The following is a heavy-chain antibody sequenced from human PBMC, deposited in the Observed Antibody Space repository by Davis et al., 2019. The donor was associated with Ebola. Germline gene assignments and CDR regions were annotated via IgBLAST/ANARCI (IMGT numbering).Heavy chain of an antibody. D-gene: IGHD6-6*01. Sequence: GESLKISCSASGFTFSRNAIHWVRQAPGKGLEYVSVIGNNGGSTYYADSVKGRFTISRDNSKNTVYLQMSSLRPEDTAVYYCVTTLGVYMSSSAPFDYWGQGTLVTVSS. J-gene: IGHJ4*02. CDR2: IGNNGGST. CDR1: GFTFSRNA. V-gene: IGHV3-64D*06. CDR3: VTTLGVYMSSSAPFDY.